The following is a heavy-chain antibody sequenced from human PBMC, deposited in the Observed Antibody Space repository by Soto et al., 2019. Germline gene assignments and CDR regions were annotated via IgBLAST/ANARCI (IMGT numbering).Heavy chain of an antibody. J-gene: IGHJ3*02. V-gene: IGHV3-33*01. CDR1: GFTFSSYG. CDR3: AREKYGDYGEAAFDI. Sequence: GGSLILSCAASGFTFSSYGMHWVRQAPGKGLEWVAVIWYDGSNKYYADSVKGRFTISRDNSKNTLYLQMNSLRAEDTAVYYCAREKYGDYGEAAFDIWGQGTMVTVSS. CDR2: IWYDGSNK. D-gene: IGHD4-17*01.